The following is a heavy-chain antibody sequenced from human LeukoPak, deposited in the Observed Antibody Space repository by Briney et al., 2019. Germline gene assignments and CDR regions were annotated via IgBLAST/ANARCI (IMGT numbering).Heavy chain of an antibody. CDR2: INPNSGGT. J-gene: IGHJ4*02. D-gene: IGHD6-19*01. V-gene: IGHV1-2*02. Sequence: ASVAVSCKASGYTFTDYDIHWVRQAPGQGLEWMGWINPNSGGTNYAQKFQGRVTMTRDTSISTAYMELSRLRSDDTAVYYCTSNRQWLVLDYWGQGTLVTVSS. CDR3: TSNRQWLVLDY. CDR1: GYTFTDYD.